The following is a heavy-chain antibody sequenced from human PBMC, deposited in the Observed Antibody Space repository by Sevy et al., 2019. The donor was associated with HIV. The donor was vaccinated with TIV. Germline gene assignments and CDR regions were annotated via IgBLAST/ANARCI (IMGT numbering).Heavy chain of an antibody. CDR3: TTDAHDFTNYPSPYYFEQ. D-gene: IGHD4-4*01. J-gene: IGHJ4*02. Sequence: GGSLRLSCAASGFTLSDAWMSWVRQAPGKGLEWVGRIKSKTDGGPTDYAAPVKGRFTISRDESKNTLYLQMNSLKTEDTAVYYCTTDAHDFTNYPSPYYFEQWGQGTLVTVSS. V-gene: IGHV3-15*01. CDR2: IKSKTDGGPT. CDR1: GFTLSDAW.